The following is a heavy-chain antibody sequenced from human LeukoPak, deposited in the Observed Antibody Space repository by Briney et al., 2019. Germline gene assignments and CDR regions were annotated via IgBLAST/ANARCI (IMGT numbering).Heavy chain of an antibody. Sequence: GGSLRLSCAASGFTFSSYATSWVRQAPGKGLEWVSAISGSGGSTYYADSVKGRFTISRDNSKNTLYLQMNSLRAEDTAVYYCAKDFRVSGWLDYWGQGTLVTVTS. V-gene: IGHV3-23*01. CDR2: ISGSGGST. CDR3: AKDFRVSGWLDY. CDR1: GFTFSSYA. J-gene: IGHJ4*02. D-gene: IGHD6-19*01.